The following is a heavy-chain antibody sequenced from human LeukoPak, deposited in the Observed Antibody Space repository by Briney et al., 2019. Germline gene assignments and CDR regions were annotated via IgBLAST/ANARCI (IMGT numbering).Heavy chain of an antibody. Sequence: PSQTLSLTCAVSGASISSGDYHWNWIRQPPGKGLEWIGFIHDSGSTYYNPSLKSRVSISRDMSKNQPSQMLSSVTAADTAVYYCARGFGAGNYYYGWFAP. CDR2: IHDSGST. V-gene: IGHV4-30-4*01. CDR3: ARGFGAGNYYYGWFAP. D-gene: IGHD3-10*01. J-gene: IGHJ5*02. CDR1: GASISSGDYH.